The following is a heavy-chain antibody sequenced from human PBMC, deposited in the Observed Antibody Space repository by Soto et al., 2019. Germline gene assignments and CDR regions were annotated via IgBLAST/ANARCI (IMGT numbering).Heavy chain of an antibody. CDR2: IIPILGIA. D-gene: IGHD2-15*01. CDR3: AREDHGYCSGGSCRTYYYYYYMDV. CDR1: GGTFSSYT. Sequence: SVKVSCKASGGTFSSYTISWVRQAPGQGLEWMGRIIPILGIANYAQKFQGRVTITADKSTSTAYMELSSLRSEDTAVYYCAREDHGYCSGGSCRTYYYYYYMDVWGKGTTVTVSS. J-gene: IGHJ6*03. V-gene: IGHV1-69*04.